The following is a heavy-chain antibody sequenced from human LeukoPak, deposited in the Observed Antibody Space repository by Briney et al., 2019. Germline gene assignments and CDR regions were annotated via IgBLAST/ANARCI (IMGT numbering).Heavy chain of an antibody. CDR3: ASLYCSSTSCYHDAFDI. J-gene: IGHJ3*02. CDR1: GGTFSSYA. CDR2: IIPIFGTA. D-gene: IGHD2-2*01. V-gene: IGHV1-69*13. Sequence: AASVKASCKASGGTFSSYAISWVRQAPGQGLEWMGGIIPIFGTANYAQKFQGRVTITADESTSTAYMELSSLRSEDTAVYYCASLYCSSTSCYHDAFDIWGQGTMVTVSS.